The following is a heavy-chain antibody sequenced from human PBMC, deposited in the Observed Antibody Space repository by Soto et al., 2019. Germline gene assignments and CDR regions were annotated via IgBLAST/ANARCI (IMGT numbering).Heavy chain of an antibody. CDR2: IYPGDSDT. Sequence: PGESLKISYKGSGYSFTSYWIGWVRQMPGKGLEWMGIIYPGDSDTRYSPSFQGQVTISADKSISTAYLQWSSLKASDTAMYYCARSISSNYVGYYYYYGMDVWGQGTTVTVSS. V-gene: IGHV5-51*01. J-gene: IGHJ6*02. D-gene: IGHD4-4*01. CDR1: GYSFTSYW. CDR3: ARSISSNYVGYYYYYGMDV.